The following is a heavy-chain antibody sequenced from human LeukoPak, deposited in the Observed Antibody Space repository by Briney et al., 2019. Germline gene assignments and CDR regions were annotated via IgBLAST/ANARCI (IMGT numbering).Heavy chain of an antibody. Sequence: ASVKVSCKASGYTFTSYGISWVRQAPGQGLEWMGWISAYSGDTNYAQKFQGRATMTTDTSTSTAYMELRSLSSDDTAVYYCAKGYDSSGYEYFQHWGQGTLVTVSS. CDR2: ISAYSGDT. V-gene: IGHV1-18*01. D-gene: IGHD3-22*01. CDR1: GYTFTSYG. CDR3: AKGYDSSGYEYFQH. J-gene: IGHJ1*01.